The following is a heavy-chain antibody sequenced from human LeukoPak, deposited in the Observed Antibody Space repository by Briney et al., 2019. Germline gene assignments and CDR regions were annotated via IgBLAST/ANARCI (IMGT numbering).Heavy chain of an antibody. J-gene: IGHJ6*02. Sequence: GGSLRLSCAASGFTFSSCWMHWVRQAPGKGLVWVSRINSDGSSTSYADSVKGRFTISRDNAKNTLYLQMNSLRAEDTAVYYCANDPPHCSSTSCYGDYYYGMDVWGQGTTVTVSS. CDR3: ANDPPHCSSTSCYGDYYYGMDV. CDR1: GFTFSSCW. CDR2: INSDGSST. V-gene: IGHV3-74*01. D-gene: IGHD2-2*01.